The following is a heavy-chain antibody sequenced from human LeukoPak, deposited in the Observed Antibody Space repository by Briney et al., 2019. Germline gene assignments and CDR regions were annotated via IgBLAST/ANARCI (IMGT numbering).Heavy chain of an antibody. CDR2: MNPNSGNT. Sequence: GASVKVSCKASGYTFTSYDINWVRQATGQGLEWMGWMNPNSGNTGYAQKFQGRVTMTRNTSISTAYMELSSLKSEDTAVYYCARDRKEYSSSSPNFDYWGQGTLVTVSS. CDR3: ARDRKEYSSSSPNFDY. D-gene: IGHD6-6*01. CDR1: GYTFTSYD. V-gene: IGHV1-8*01. J-gene: IGHJ4*02.